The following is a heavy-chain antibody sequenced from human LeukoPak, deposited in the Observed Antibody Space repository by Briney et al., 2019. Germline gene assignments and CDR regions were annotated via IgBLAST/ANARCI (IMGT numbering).Heavy chain of an antibody. CDR3: TLIQGWGSGSYYRDF. D-gene: IGHD3-10*01. Sequence: GSLRLSCAASGFSISNDWMSWVRQAPGKGLEWVARVKSRSAGETTDYAAPVKGRFTISRDDPKNTLYLQMNSLKTEDTAVYYCTLIQGWGSGSYYRDFWGQGALVTVSS. CDR2: VKSRSAGETT. CDR1: GFSISNDW. V-gene: IGHV3-15*01. J-gene: IGHJ4*02.